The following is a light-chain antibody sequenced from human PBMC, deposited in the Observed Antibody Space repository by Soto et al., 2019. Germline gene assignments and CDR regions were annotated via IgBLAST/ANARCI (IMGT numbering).Light chain of an antibody. CDR1: SSDVGSYNH. V-gene: IGLV2-23*01. CDR2: EGS. Sequence: QSALTQPASVSGSPGQSITISCTGTSSDVGSYNHGSWYQQHPGKAPKLMIYEGSKRPSGVSNRFSGSKSGNTASLTISGLQAEDEADYYCCSYAGSSTVVFGGGTKVTVL. J-gene: IGLJ2*01. CDR3: CSYAGSSTVV.